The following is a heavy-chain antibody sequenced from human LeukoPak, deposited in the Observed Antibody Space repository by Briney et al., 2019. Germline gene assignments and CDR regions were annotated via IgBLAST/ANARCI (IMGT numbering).Heavy chain of an antibody. D-gene: IGHD2-15*01. CDR2: IYYSGST. J-gene: IGHJ4*02. V-gene: IGHV4-39*01. CDR1: GGSISSSSYY. CDR3: ARQRISGGICSVDY. Sequence: SETLSLTCTVSGGSISSSSYYWGWIRQPPGKGLEWIGSIYYSGSTYYNPSLKSRVTISVDTSKNQFSLKLSSVTAADTAVYYCARQRISGGICSVDYWGQGTLVTVSS.